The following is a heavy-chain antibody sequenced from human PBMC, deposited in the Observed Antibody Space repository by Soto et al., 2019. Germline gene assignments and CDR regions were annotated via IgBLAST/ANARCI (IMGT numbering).Heavy chain of an antibody. D-gene: IGHD6-25*01. CDR2: IYFTGST. CDR3: AGQTFTIAAASYGRSNWFDP. Sequence: SETLSLTCTASGGSISSSSQFYFCVRQPPWNGLEWIGTIYFTGSTYYTPSLKSRLTMSIDTSKNEFSLRLNSVTAADTAVYYCAGQTFTIAAASYGRSNWFDPWGPGTLVTVSS. V-gene: IGHV4-39*01. CDR1: GGSISSSSQF. J-gene: IGHJ5*02.